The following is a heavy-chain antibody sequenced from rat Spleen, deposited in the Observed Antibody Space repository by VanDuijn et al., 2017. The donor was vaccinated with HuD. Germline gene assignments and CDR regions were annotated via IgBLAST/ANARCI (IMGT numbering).Heavy chain of an antibody. J-gene: IGHJ2*01. D-gene: IGHD5-1*01. V-gene: IGHV5-29*01. CDR1: GFTFSDYY. Sequence: EVQLVESDGGLVQPGRSLKLSCAASGFTFSDYYMAWVRQAPTKGLEWVATINFDGSNIYYRDSVKGRFTVSRDNAKSTLYLQMDSLRSEDTATYYCARRNWYYFDYWGQGVMVTVSS. CDR3: ARRNWYYFDY. CDR2: INFDGSNI.